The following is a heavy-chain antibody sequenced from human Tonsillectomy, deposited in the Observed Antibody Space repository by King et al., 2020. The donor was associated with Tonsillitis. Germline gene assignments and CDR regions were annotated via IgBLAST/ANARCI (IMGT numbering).Heavy chain of an antibody. J-gene: IGHJ4*02. D-gene: IGHD4-17*01. CDR1: GFTFSAYA. V-gene: IGHV3-23*04. CDR3: AKGHGDFGY. Sequence: VQLVESGGGLIQPGGSLRLSCVASGFTFSAYAKSWVRQAPGKGLEWVSTISGGGDRTYYADSVRGRFTISRDTSNNTVYLQMNSLRAEDTALYYCAKGHGDFGYWGQGTLVIVSS. CDR2: ISGGGDRT.